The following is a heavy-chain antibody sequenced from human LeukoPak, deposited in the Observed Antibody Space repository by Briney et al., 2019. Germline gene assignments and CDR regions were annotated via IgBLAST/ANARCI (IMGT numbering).Heavy chain of an antibody. Sequence: PGGSLRLSCAASGFSFSDYGMHWVRQAPGKGLEWVSVIWSDGITTFYVDSVKGRFTTPRDNSKKTLFLQMNSLSAEDTAIYYCARGLQHPNFWGQGTLVTVSS. CDR2: IWSDGITT. D-gene: IGHD2-21*01. CDR3: ARGLQHPNF. V-gene: IGHV3-33*01. CDR1: GFSFSDYG. J-gene: IGHJ4*02.